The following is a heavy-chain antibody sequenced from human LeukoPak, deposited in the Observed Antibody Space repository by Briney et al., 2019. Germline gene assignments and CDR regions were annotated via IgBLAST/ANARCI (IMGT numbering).Heavy chain of an antibody. V-gene: IGHV4-39*01. CDR2: IYYSGST. Sequence: SETLSLTCTVSVGSISSSSYYWGGIRQPPGKGLEWIGSIYYSGSTYYNPSLTSRATIYVDTSNNQFSLKLSSVTAADTAVYYCAQGYCSSTSCYRGWGQGTLVTVSS. D-gene: IGHD2-2*02. J-gene: IGHJ4*02. CDR3: AQGYCSSTSCYRG. CDR1: VGSISSSSYY.